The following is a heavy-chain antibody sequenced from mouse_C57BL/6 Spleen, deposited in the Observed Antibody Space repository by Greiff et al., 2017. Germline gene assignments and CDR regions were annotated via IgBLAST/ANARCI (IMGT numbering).Heavy chain of an antibody. J-gene: IGHJ2*01. D-gene: IGHD2-1*01. CDR3: AREDGNYDY. CDR2: IDPSDSET. Sequence: QVQLKQPGAELVRPGSSVKLSCKASGYTFTSYWMHWVKQRPIQGLEWIGNIDPSDSETHYNQKFKDKATLTVDKSSSTAYMQLSSLTSEDSAVYYCAREDGNYDYWGQGTTLTVSS. CDR1: GYTFTSYW. V-gene: IGHV1-52*01.